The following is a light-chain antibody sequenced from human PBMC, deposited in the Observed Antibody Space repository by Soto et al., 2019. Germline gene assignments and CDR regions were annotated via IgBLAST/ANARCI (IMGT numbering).Light chain of an antibody. CDR1: SGHSSYA. V-gene: IGLV4-69*01. Sequence: QLVLTQSPSASASLGASVKLTCTLSSGHSSYAIAWHQQQSEKGPRYLMKLNSDGSHSKWDGIPDRFSGSSSGAERYLTISSLQSEDEAYYYCQTWGTGPWVFGGGTKLTVL. J-gene: IGLJ3*02. CDR2: LNSDGSH. CDR3: QTWGTGPWV.